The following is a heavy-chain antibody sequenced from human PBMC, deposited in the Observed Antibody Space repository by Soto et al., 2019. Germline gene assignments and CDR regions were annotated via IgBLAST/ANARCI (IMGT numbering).Heavy chain of an antibody. J-gene: IGHJ2*01. Sequence: QVQLQQWGAGLLKPSETLSLTCAVYGGSFSGYYWSWIRQPPGKGPEWIGEINHSGSTNYNPSLKSRVTISVDTSKNQFSLKLSSVTAADTAVYYCARLRRQTYYYGSGSYYWYFDLWGRGTLVTVSS. CDR3: ARLRRQTYYYGSGSYYWYFDL. D-gene: IGHD3-10*01. CDR2: INHSGST. CDR1: GGSFSGYY. V-gene: IGHV4-34*01.